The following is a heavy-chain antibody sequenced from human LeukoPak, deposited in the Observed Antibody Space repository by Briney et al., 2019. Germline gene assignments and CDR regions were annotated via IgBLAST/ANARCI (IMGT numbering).Heavy chain of an antibody. CDR3: ARVAEAYNRRITIFGVVIKDYYYYMDV. Sequence: SETLSLTCTVSGGSISSYYWSWIRQPPGKGLEWIGYIYYSGSTNYNPSLKSRVTISVDTSKNQFSLKLSSVTAADTAVYYCARVAEAYNRRITIFGVVIKDYYYYMDVWGKGTTVTVSS. J-gene: IGHJ6*03. CDR2: IYYSGST. D-gene: IGHD3-3*01. CDR1: GGSISSYY. V-gene: IGHV4-59*12.